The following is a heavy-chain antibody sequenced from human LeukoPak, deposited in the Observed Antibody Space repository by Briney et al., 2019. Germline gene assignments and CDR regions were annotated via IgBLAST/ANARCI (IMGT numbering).Heavy chain of an antibody. J-gene: IGHJ3*02. V-gene: IGHV3-9*01. CDR2: ISWNSGSI. D-gene: IGHD3-22*01. CDR3: AKDVYDSSGIDAFDI. Sequence: PGRSLRLSCAASGFTFDDYAMHWVRQAPGKGLEWVSGISWNSGSIGYADSVKGRFTISRDNAKNSLYLQMNSLRAEDTAVYYCAKDVYDSSGIDAFDIWGQGTMVTVSS. CDR1: GFTFDDYA.